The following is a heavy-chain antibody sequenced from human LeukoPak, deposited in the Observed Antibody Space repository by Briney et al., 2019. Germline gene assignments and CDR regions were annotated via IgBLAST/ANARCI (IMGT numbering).Heavy chain of an antibody. CDR1: GGTFSSYA. V-gene: IGHV1-69*05. D-gene: IGHD2-2*03. Sequence: SVKVSCKASGGTFSSYAISWVRQAPGQGLEWMGGIIPIFGTANYAQKFQGRVTITTDESTSTAYMELSSLRSEDTAVYYCAREGLGIVVPPGAFDIWGQGTMVPVSA. CDR3: AREGLGIVVPPGAFDI. J-gene: IGHJ3*02. CDR2: IIPIFGTA.